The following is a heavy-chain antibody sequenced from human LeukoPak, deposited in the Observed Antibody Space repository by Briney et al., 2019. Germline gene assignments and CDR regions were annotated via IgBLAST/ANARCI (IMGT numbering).Heavy chain of an antibody. CDR1: GFTFSSYS. Sequence: PGGSLRLSCTASGFTFSSYSMNWVRQAPGKGLEWVSSISSGSSYTYYGDSVKGRFTISRDNTKKSLYLQMNSLRAEDTAVYYCARDDQGSSWYLGHSDAFDIWGQGTMVTVCS. V-gene: IGHV3-21*01. J-gene: IGHJ3*02. CDR3: ARDDQGSSWYLGHSDAFDI. CDR2: ISSGSSYT. D-gene: IGHD6-13*01.